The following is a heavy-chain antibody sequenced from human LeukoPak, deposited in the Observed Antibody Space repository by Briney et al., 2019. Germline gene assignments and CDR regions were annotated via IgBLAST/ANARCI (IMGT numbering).Heavy chain of an antibody. D-gene: IGHD2-15*01. CDR2: INHSGST. CDR3: ARCPDQYGGNDFDY. CDR1: GGSFSGYY. Sequence: PSETLSLTCAVYGGSFSGYYWSWIRQPPGKELEWIGEINHSGSTNYNPSLKSRVTISVDTSKNQFSLKLSSVTAADTAVYYCARCPDQYGGNDFDYWGQGTLVTVSS. V-gene: IGHV4-34*01. J-gene: IGHJ4*02.